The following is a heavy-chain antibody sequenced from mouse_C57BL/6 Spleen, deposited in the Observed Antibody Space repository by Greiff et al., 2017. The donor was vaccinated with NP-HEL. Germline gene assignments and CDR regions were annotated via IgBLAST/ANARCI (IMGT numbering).Heavy chain of an antibody. D-gene: IGHD2-5*01. V-gene: IGHV1-4*01. CDR3: ERSDSNHRFAY. Sequence: QVQLQQSGAELARPGASVKMSCKASGYTFTSYTMHWVKQRPGQGLEWIGYINPSSGYTKYNQKFKDKATLTADKSSSTAYMQLSSLTSEDSAVYYCERSDSNHRFAYWGQGTLVTVSA. J-gene: IGHJ3*01. CDR2: INPSSGYT. CDR1: GYTFTSYT.